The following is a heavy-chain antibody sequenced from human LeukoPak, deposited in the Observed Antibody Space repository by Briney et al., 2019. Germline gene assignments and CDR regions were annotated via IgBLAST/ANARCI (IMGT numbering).Heavy chain of an antibody. V-gene: IGHV3-53*01. Sequence: GGSLRLSCAASGFTVSSNYMSWVRQAPGKGLEWVSVIYSGGSTYYADSVKGRFTVSRDNSKNTLYLQMSSLRAEDTAVYYCTRGISYTMNIWGQGTTVTVSS. J-gene: IGHJ6*02. CDR2: IYSGGST. CDR3: TRGISYTMNI. D-gene: IGHD2/OR15-2a*01. CDR1: GFTVSSNY.